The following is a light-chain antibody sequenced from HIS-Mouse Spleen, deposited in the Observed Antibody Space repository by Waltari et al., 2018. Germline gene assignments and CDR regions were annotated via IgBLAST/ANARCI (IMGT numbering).Light chain of an antibody. Sequence: QSVLTQPRSASGTPRQRVTSSCSGSRSNIGSTSVYRYQQPPGPAPKLLIYRDNHRPSGVPDRFSGSRSGTMASLAISGLRAEDEADYYCYASDDSLSGPVFGGGTKLTVL. CDR2: RDN. CDR1: RSNIGSTS. CDR3: YASDDSLSGPV. J-gene: IGLJ3*02. V-gene: IGLV1-47*01.